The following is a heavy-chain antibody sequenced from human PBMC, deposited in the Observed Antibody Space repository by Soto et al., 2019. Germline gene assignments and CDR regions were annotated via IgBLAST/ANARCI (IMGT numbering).Heavy chain of an antibody. CDR2: IYYSGST. Sequence: SETLSLTCTVSGGSTSSGDYHWSWIRQPPGKGLEWIGYIYYSGSTYYNPSLKSRVTISVDTSKNQFSLKLSSVTAADTAVYYCARTSGYFFDYWGQGTPVTVSS. CDR1: GGSTSSGDYH. J-gene: IGHJ4*02. V-gene: IGHV4-30-4*01. CDR3: ARTSGYFFDY. D-gene: IGHD1-1*01.